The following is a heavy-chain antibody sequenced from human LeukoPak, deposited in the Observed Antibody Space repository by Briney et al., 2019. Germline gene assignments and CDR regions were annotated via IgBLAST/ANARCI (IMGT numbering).Heavy chain of an antibody. Sequence: GGSLRLSCAASGFTFSSYWMHWVRQAPGKGLVWVSRVNSDGSSTSYADSVKGRFAISRDNAKYTLYLQMNSLRAEDTAVYYCARDPGDGDYGYWGQGTLVTVSS. V-gene: IGHV3-74*01. D-gene: IGHD4-17*01. J-gene: IGHJ4*02. CDR2: VNSDGSST. CDR1: GFTFSSYW. CDR3: ARDPGDGDYGY.